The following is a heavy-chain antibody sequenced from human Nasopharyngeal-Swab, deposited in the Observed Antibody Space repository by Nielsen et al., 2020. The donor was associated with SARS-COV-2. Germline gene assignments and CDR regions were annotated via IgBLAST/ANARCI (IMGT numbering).Heavy chain of an antibody. D-gene: IGHD5-18*01. CDR3: AREDSGYSYGYSSGSAAFDI. CDR1: GYTFTSYG. V-gene: IGHV1-18*04. Sequence: ASVKVSCKASGYTFTSYGISWVRQAPGQGLEWMGWISAYNGITNYAQKFQGRVTMTRDTSTSTVYMELSSLRSEDTAVYYCAREDSGYSYGYSSGSAAFDIWGQGTMVTVSS. CDR2: ISAYNGIT. J-gene: IGHJ3*02.